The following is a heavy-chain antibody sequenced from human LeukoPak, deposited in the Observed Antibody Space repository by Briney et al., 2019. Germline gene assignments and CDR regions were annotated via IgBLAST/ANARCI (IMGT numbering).Heavy chain of an antibody. CDR2: IYYSGST. CDR3: ARGRFGDPYYFDY. CDR1: GGSISSYY. V-gene: IGHV4-59*01. J-gene: IGHJ4*02. Sequence: SETLSLTCTVSGGSISSYYWSWIRQPPGKGLEWIGYIYYSGSTNYNPSLKSRVTISVDTSKNQFSLRLNSVTAADTAVYYCARGRFGDPYYFDYWGQGTLVTVSS. D-gene: IGHD3-10*01.